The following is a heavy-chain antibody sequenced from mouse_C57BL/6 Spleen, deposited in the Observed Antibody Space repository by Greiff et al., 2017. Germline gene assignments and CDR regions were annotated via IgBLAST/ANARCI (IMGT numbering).Heavy chain of an antibody. Sequence: EVKLMESGPGLVKPSQSLSLTCSVTGYSITSGYYWNWIRQFPGNKLEWMGYISYDGSNNYNPSLKNLISITRDTYKNQFFLKLHSVTTEDTATYYCAGDRSGYGFAYWGQGTLVTVSA. CDR2: ISYDGSN. CDR1: GYSITSGYY. J-gene: IGHJ3*01. V-gene: IGHV3-6*01. D-gene: IGHD3-2*02. CDR3: AGDRSGYGFAY.